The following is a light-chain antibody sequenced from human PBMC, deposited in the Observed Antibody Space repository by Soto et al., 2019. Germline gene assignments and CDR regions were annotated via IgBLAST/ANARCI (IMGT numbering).Light chain of an antibody. CDR2: GAS. CDR1: QSVSSRY. J-gene: IGKJ1*01. V-gene: IGKV3-20*01. Sequence: DIVLTQSPVTLSLYPGERATLSCRASQSVSSRYLAWYQQKPGQAPRLLIYGASSRATGIPDRFSGSGSGTDFTLTISRLEPEDFAVYYCQQYGSSKTFGQGTKVDIK. CDR3: QQYGSSKT.